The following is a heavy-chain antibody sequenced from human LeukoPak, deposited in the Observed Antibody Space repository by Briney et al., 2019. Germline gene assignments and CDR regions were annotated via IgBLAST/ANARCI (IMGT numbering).Heavy chain of an antibody. Sequence: ASAKVSCKASGYTFTIYDINCVPQATGQGRGWMGCMNPNSGNTGYTQKFQGRVTMTRNTPISTPYMELSSLRSEDTAVHFRPRTHACHIWRQGTMVTVSS. CDR1: GYTFTIYD. CDR2: MNPNSGNT. CDR3: PRTHACHI. J-gene: IGHJ3*02. V-gene: IGHV1-8*01.